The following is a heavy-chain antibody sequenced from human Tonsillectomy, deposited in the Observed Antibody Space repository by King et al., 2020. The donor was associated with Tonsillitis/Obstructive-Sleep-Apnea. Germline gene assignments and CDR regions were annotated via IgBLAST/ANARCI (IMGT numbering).Heavy chain of an antibody. V-gene: IGHV1-69*01. CDR2: IIPIYGTT. D-gene: IGHD3-22*01. CDR3: ARSGSVYWLLSNWFDP. Sequence: QLVQSGAEVKKPGSSVKVSCKASGGTFSNYAISWVRQAPGQGLEWMGGIIPIYGTTNYAQKFQGRVTITADGSTSTAHMELSSLRSEDTAVYYCARSGSVYWLLSNWFDPWRQGTLVTVSS. CDR1: GGTFSNYA. J-gene: IGHJ5*02.